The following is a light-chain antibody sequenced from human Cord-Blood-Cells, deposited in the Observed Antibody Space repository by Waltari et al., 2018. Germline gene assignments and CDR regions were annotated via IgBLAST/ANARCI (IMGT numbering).Light chain of an antibody. V-gene: IGKV1-39*01. J-gene: IGKJ3*01. CDR3: QQSYSTPTT. CDR2: AAS. Sequence: DIQMTKSPSSLSASVGDRATITCRASQSISSYLNWYQQKPGKAPKLLIYAASSLQTGVPSRFSGSGSGTDFTLTISSLQPEDFATYYCQQSYSTPTTFGPGTKVDIK. CDR1: QSISSY.